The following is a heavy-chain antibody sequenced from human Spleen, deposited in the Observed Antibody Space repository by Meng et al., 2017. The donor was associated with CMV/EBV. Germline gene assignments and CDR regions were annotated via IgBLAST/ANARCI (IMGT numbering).Heavy chain of an antibody. CDR1: YTFIIYN. Sequence: YTFIIYNIHWVQQDPGQGLEGMEITNPRGGSVTYAQKSLGRVKMTTDTSTRTADLELTSLRSDDTAVYFCARDRGELRGQGGYHFDFWGQGALVTVSS. D-gene: IGHD1-7*01. CDR3: ARDRGELRGQGGYHFDF. CDR2: TNPRGGSV. V-gene: IGHV1-46*01. J-gene: IGHJ4*02.